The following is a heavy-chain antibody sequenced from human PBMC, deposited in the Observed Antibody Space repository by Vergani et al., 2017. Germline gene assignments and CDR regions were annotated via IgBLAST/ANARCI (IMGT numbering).Heavy chain of an antibody. CDR3: ARVGVVVAADYFDY. D-gene: IGHD2-15*01. V-gene: IGHV3-7*01. Sequence: EVQLVESGGGLVQPGGSLRLSCAASGFTFSSYWMSWVRQAPGKGLEWVANIKQDGSEKYYVDSVKGRFTISRDNAKNSLYLQMNSLRAEDTAVYYCARVGVVVAADYFDYWGQGTLVTVSS. CDR1: GFTFSSYW. J-gene: IGHJ4*02. CDR2: IKQDGSEK.